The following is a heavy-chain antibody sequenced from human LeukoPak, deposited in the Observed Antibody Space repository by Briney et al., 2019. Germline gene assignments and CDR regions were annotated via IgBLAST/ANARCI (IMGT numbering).Heavy chain of an antibody. J-gene: IGHJ4*02. CDR3: ARDRAAMVDY. CDR1: GGPVSSGSYY. D-gene: IGHD5-18*01. V-gene: IGHV4-61*01. Sequence: PSETLSLTCTVSGGPVSSGSYYWSWIRQPPGKGLEWIGYIYYSGSTNYNPSLKSRVTISVDTSKNQFSLKLSSVTAADTAVYYCARDRAAMVDYWGQGTLVTVSS. CDR2: IYYSGST.